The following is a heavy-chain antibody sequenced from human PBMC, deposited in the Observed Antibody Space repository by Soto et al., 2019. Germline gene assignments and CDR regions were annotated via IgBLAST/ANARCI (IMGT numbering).Heavy chain of an antibody. Sequence: QVQLVPSGAEVKKPWASVKVSCKASGYTFNSYGISWVRQAPGQGLEWMGWISAYNGNKNYEEKLQGRVTMTTDTSPSTAYMELRSLGSDDMDVYYCARDRSYCISTDCCVGWEVDLWGQGNRVTVSS. V-gene: IGHV1-18*03. CDR1: GYTFNSYG. CDR2: ISAYNGNK. D-gene: IGHD2-2*01. CDR3: ARDRSYCISTDCCVGWEVDL. J-gene: IGHJ5*02.